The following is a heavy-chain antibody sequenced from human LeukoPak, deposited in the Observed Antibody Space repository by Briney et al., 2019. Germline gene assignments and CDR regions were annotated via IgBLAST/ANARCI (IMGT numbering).Heavy chain of an antibody. CDR1: GFTFSSYG. D-gene: IGHD6-13*01. CDR3: AKGSDSSSWTLFDY. Sequence: PGGSLRLSCAASGFTFSSYGMSWVRQAPGKGLGWVSAISGSGGTTYYADSVKGRFTISRDNSQNTLYLQMNSLRAEDTAVYYCAKGSDSSSWTLFDYWGQGTLVTVSS. CDR2: ISGSGGTT. J-gene: IGHJ4*02. V-gene: IGHV3-23*01.